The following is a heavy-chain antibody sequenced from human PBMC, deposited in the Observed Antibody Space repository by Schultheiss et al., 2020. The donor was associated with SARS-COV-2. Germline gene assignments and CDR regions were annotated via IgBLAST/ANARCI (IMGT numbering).Heavy chain of an antibody. J-gene: IGHJ5*02. CDR2: IYISGTT. V-gene: IGHV4-61*02. CDR3: ARQSCSGGSCYSDWFDP. Sequence: SETLSLTCTVSGGSISSGSYYWSWIRQPAGKGLEWIGRIYISGTTNYNPSLKSRVTISVDTSKNQFSLRLSSVTAADTAVYYCARQSCSGGSCYSDWFDPWGQGTLVTVSS. CDR1: GGSISSGSYY. D-gene: IGHD2-15*01.